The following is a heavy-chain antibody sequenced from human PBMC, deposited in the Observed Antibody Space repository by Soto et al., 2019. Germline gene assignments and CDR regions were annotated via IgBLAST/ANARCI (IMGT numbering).Heavy chain of an antibody. D-gene: IGHD6-13*01. CDR3: ARYRREAVAGYTLDN. Sequence: SETLSLSCTVSVGSISSNYWTWIRQPPGKGLEWIGYVYNSGSTNYNPSLKSRVTISEDTSKSQFSLKVNSMTAADTAVYYCARYRREAVAGYTLDNWGQGILVTVSS. CDR1: VGSISSNY. V-gene: IGHV4-59*01. J-gene: IGHJ4*02. CDR2: VYNSGST.